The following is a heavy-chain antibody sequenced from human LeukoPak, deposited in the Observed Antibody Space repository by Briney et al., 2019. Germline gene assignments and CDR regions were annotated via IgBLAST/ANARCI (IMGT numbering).Heavy chain of an antibody. J-gene: IGHJ4*02. Sequence: PGGSLRLSCAASGVTFSSYAMSWVRQAPGKGLEWISTITASGVTTYYADSVKGRFTISRDNSKNTLFLQMNSLRAEDTAVYYCAKAPYDTSGFSSPNYFDYWGQGTLVTVSS. CDR1: GVTFSSYA. D-gene: IGHD3-22*01. V-gene: IGHV3-23*01. CDR3: AKAPYDTSGFSSPNYFDY. CDR2: ITASGVTT.